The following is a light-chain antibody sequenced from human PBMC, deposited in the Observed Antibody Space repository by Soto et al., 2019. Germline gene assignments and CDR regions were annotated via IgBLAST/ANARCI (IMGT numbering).Light chain of an antibody. J-gene: IGLJ2*01. CDR2: DVS. V-gene: IGLV2-14*01. CDR1: SSDVGGYNY. Sequence: QSALTQPASVSGSPGQSITISCTGTSSDVGGYNYVSWYLQHPGKAPKLMIYDVSNRPSGVSNRFSGSKSGNTASLTISGLKAEDEADYYCSSYTSSSTLVFGGGTKLTVL. CDR3: SSYTSSSTLV.